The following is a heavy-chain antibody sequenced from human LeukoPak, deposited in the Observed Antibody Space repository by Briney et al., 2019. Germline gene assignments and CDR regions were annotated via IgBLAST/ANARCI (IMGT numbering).Heavy chain of an antibody. J-gene: IGHJ3*02. D-gene: IGHD3-22*01. Sequence: GGSLRLSCAASGFTVSSNCMSWVRQAPGKGLEWVSIIYSGGSTYYADSVKGRFTISRDNSKNTLHLQMNSLRAEDTAVYYCARSVDSSGRDDAFDIWGQGTMVTVSS. CDR3: ARSVDSSGRDDAFDI. CDR2: IYSGGST. V-gene: IGHV3-66*02. CDR1: GFTVSSNC.